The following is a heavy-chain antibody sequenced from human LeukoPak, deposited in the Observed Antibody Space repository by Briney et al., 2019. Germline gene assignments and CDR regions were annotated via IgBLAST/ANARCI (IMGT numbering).Heavy chain of an antibody. V-gene: IGHV3-23*01. CDR2: ISSSGGTT. CDR1: GFTFSSYG. D-gene: IGHD6-6*01. J-gene: IGHJ4*02. CDR3: AKDGMYSSSSSYYFDY. Sequence: SGGSLRLSCAASGFTFSSYGMSWVRQAPGKGLEWVSSISSSGGTTYYADSVKGRFTISRDYSKNTLYLQMNSLRAEDTALYYCAKDGMYSSSSSYYFDYWGPGTLVTVSS.